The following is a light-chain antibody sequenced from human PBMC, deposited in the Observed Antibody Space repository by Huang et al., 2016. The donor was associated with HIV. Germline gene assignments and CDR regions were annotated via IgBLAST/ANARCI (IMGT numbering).Light chain of an antibody. J-gene: IGKJ1*01. CDR3: LQYYSVPQT. CDR2: WAT. CDR1: QSVFYSLSKKNY. Sequence: DIVMTQSPDSLAVSPGERATINCKSSQSVFYSLSKKNYLAWFQQKPGRPQKLLSYWATTREAGGPDRFSCSGSGKDFTPTINNLQAEDVAVYCCLQYYSVPQTFGHGTKVEIK. V-gene: IGKV4-1*01.